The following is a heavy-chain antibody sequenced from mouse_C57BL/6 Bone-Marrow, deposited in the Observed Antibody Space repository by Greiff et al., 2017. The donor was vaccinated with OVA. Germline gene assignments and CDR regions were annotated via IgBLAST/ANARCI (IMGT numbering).Heavy chain of an antibody. CDR3: ARGDFTTDWGDFDY. CDR1: GYTFTSYW. CDR2: IHPNSGST. Sequence: QVQLQQPGAELVKPGASVKLSCKASGYTFTSYWMHWVKQRPGQGLEWIGMIHPNSGSTNYNEKFKSKATLTVDKSSSTAYMQLSSLTSEDSAVYYCARGDFTTDWGDFDYWGQGTTLTVSS. V-gene: IGHV1-64*01. D-gene: IGHD1-1*01. J-gene: IGHJ2*01.